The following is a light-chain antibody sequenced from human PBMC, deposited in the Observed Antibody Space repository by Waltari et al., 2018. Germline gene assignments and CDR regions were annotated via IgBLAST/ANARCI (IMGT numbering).Light chain of an antibody. Sequence: DIVMTQSPDSLAVSLGERATINCQSSQSVLYSSNNKNYLAWYQHKSGQPTNLLIYWASTRKSGVPDRFSGSGSGTDFSLTINNLQPEDVAVYYCHQYYANPQTFGQGTRVEIK. CDR1: QSVLYSSNNKNY. CDR2: WAS. V-gene: IGKV4-1*01. J-gene: IGKJ1*01. CDR3: HQYYANPQT.